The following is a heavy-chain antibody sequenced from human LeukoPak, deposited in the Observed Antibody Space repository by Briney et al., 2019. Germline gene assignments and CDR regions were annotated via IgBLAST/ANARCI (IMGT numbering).Heavy chain of an antibody. CDR3: AKARSSTKRLNYYYYGMDV. J-gene: IGHJ6*02. CDR1: GFTFSSYW. D-gene: IGHD2-2*01. CDR2: IKQDGSAK. Sequence: GGSLRLSCAASGFTFSSYWMSWVRQAPGKGLEWVANIKQDGSAKYYVDSVKGRFTISRDNAKNSLYLQMNSLRAEDTALYYCAKARSSTKRLNYYYYGMDVWGQGTTVTVSS. V-gene: IGHV3-7*03.